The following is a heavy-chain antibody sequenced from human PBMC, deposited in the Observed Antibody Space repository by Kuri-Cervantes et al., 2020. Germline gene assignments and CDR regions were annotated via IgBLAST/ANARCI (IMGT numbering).Heavy chain of an antibody. J-gene: IGHJ4*02. D-gene: IGHD1-26*01. CDR2: IYYSGST. V-gene: IGHV4-59*01. CDR1: GGSISSYY. Sequence: SETLSLTCTVSGGSISSYYWSWIRQPPGKGLEWIGYIYYSGSTNYNPSLKSRVTISVDTSKNQFPLKLSSVTAADTAVYYCARWSGSYTQFNYWGQGTLVTVSS. CDR3: ARWSGSYTQFNY.